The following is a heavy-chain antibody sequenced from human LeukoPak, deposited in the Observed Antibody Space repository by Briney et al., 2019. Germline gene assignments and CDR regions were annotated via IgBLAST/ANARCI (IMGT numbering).Heavy chain of an antibody. CDR1: GYTFTSYG. Sequence: ASVKVSCKATGYTFTSYGISWVRQAPGQGLEWVGWISSNSDNTNYAQKFQGRVTMTTDTSTSTAYMELRSLRSDDTAVHYCARDWGSIKVITDYWGQGTLVTVSS. CDR3: ARDWGSIKVITDY. CDR2: ISSNSDNT. J-gene: IGHJ4*02. V-gene: IGHV1-18*01. D-gene: IGHD3-16*01.